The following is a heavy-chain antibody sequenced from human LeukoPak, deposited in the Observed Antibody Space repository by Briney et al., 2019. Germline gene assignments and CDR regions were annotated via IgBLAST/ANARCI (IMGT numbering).Heavy chain of an antibody. CDR3: ARGGKIPSFDY. D-gene: IGHD4-23*01. V-gene: IGHV4-4*07. CDR1: GGSISSYY. CDR2: IYTSGST. J-gene: IGHJ4*02. Sequence: PSETLSLTCTVSGGSISSYYWSWIRRPAGMGLEWIGRIYTSGSTNYNPSLKSRVTMSVDTSKNQFSLKLSSVTAADTAVYYCARGGKIPSFDYWGQGTLVTVSS.